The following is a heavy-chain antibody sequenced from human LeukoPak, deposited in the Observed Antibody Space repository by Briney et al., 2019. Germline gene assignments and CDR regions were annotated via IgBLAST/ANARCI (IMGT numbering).Heavy chain of an antibody. V-gene: IGHV4-34*01. Sequence: KPSETLSLTCAVYGGSFRGYYWSWIRQPPGKGLEWIGEINHSGSTNYNPSLKSRVTISVDTSKNQFSLKLSSVTAADTAVYYCARESRRRYCSSTSCFSYWFDPWGQGTLVTVSS. CDR1: GGSFRGYY. CDR2: INHSGST. CDR3: ARESRRRYCSSTSCFSYWFDP. D-gene: IGHD2-2*01. J-gene: IGHJ5*02.